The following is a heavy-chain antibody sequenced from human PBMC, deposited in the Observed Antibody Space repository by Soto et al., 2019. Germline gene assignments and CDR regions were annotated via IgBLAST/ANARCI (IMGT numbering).Heavy chain of an antibody. D-gene: IGHD5-12*01. CDR3: ARGLRGYTGYDGGGAFDI. CDR1: GDTFTNFA. V-gene: IGHV1-69*06. J-gene: IGHJ3*02. Sequence: QVQLVQSGTEVKKSGSSVKVSCKASGDTFTNFAISWMRQAPGQGLEWMGGLIPMFGTPNYAQKCKGSVTITADRSTSKAYLDRRSLRSEDTAVYYCARGLRGYTGYDGGGAFDIWGQGTMVTVSS. CDR2: LIPMFGTP.